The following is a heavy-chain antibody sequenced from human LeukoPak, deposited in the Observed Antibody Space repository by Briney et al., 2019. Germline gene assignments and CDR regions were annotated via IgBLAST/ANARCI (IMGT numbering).Heavy chain of an antibody. CDR2: IKEDGSEK. V-gene: IGHV3-7*01. CDR3: ASVGLGLVLDN. J-gene: IGHJ4*02. Sequence: GGSLRLSCAASGFTFITYWMTWVRQAPGKGLEWVANIKEDGSEKYYVDSVKGRFTISRDNAKNSRYLQMNSLRAEDTAVYYCASVGLGLVLDNWGQGTLVTVSS. D-gene: IGHD6-19*01. CDR1: GFTFITYW.